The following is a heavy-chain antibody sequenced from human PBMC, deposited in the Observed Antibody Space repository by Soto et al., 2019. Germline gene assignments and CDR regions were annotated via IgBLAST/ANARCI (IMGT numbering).Heavy chain of an antibody. CDR3: ARDQGVAEAGIHWLET. CDR1: VSSINIYH. CDR2: IHSSGST. V-gene: IGHV4-4*07. D-gene: IGHD6-13*01. Sequence: PSSTXSLTGTFSVSSINIYHFIGIRQPAGKGLEWIGHIHSSGSTNYNPSLKSRVRMSVDTSKNQFSLRLMSLTAADTAVYYCARDQGVAEAGIHWLETWGQGSLVNVSS. J-gene: IGHJ5*02.